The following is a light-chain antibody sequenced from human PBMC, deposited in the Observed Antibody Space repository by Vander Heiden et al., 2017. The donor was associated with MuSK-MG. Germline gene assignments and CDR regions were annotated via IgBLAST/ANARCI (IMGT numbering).Light chain of an antibody. V-gene: IGKV1-5*01. CDR3: QQGNSYPYT. CDR1: QSISSW. CDR2: DAS. J-gene: IGKJ2*01. Sequence: DIHMTQSPSTRSASAGERVTITCRASQSISSWLAWYQQKPGKPPNLLIYDASNLESGVPSRFSGSGSGTEFTLTISSLQPDDFATYYCQQGNSYPYTFGQGTKVEI.